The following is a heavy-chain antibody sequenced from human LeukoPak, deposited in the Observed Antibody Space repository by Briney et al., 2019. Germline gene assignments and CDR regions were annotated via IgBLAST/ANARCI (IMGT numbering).Heavy chain of an antibody. D-gene: IGHD2-21*02. CDR1: GFTLSTYG. V-gene: IGHV3-7*01. Sequence: GSLRLSCAASGFTLSTYGMSWVRQAPGKGLEWVANIREDGGKQNYVDSVKGRFTISRDNAKSSVYLQLNSLRADDTAIYYCAKDIPGGGDDYWGQGTLVTVSS. CDR3: AKDIPGGGDDY. J-gene: IGHJ4*02. CDR2: IREDGGKQ.